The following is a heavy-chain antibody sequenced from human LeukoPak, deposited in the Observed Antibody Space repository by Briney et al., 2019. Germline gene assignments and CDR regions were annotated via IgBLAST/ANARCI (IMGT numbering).Heavy chain of an antibody. D-gene: IGHD5-18*01. CDR2: INHSGST. CDR1: GGSFSGYY. J-gene: IGHJ6*03. Sequence: PSETLSLTCAVYGGSFSGYYWSWIRQPPGKGLEWIGEINHSGSTNYNPSLKSRVTISVDTSKNQFSLKLSSVTAADTAVYYCARVSHGYSYGYHYYYYMDVWGKGTTVTVSS. V-gene: IGHV4-34*01. CDR3: ARVSHGYSYGYHYYYYMDV.